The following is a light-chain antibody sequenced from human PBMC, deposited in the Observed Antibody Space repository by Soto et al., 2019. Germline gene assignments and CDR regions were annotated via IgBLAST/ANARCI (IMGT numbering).Light chain of an antibody. Sequence: EIVLTQSPATLSLSPGEGAALSCRASQSVSSYLAWYQQKPGQAPRLLIYDASNRATGIPARFSGSGSGTNFTLIISSLEPEDFAVYYCQQRSNWPVTFGLGTKVEV. CDR1: QSVSSY. J-gene: IGKJ1*01. CDR3: QQRSNWPVT. V-gene: IGKV3-11*01. CDR2: DAS.